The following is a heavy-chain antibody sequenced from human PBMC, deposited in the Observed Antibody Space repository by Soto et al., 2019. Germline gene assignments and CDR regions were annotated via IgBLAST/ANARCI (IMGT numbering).Heavy chain of an antibody. Sequence: GGSLRLSCAASGFTFSSYSMNWVRQAPGKGLEWVSYISSSSSTIYYADSVKGRFTISRDNAKNSLYLQMNSLRDEDTAVYYYARDTWPAHDNWFDPWGQGTLVTVSS. V-gene: IGHV3-48*02. CDR3: ARDTWPAHDNWFDP. CDR2: ISSSSSTI. J-gene: IGHJ5*02. CDR1: GFTFSSYS. D-gene: IGHD3-16*01.